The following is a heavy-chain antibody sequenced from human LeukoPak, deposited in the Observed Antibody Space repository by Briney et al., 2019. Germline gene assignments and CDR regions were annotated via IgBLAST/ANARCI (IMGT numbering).Heavy chain of an antibody. V-gene: IGHV3-23*01. CDR2: LSGSSGTA. J-gene: IGHJ4*02. CDR3: AGHEGYHYDSSGGEFDS. CDR1: GFMFSNYA. Sequence: GGSLRLSCAASGFMFSNYAMSWVRQAPGRGLEWVSSLSGSSGTAYYAESVKGRFAISRDNSKNTLYLQMNSLRAEDTAVYYCAGHEGYHYDSSGGEFDSWAQGTQVTVSS. D-gene: IGHD3-22*01.